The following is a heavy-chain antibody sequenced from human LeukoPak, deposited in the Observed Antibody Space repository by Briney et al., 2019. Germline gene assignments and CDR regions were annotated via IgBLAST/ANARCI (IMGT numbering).Heavy chain of an antibody. CDR2: ISGSGGST. D-gene: IGHD3-22*01. CDR3: AKGLSYYYDSSGKAFDY. Sequence: PGGSLRLSCAASGFTFSSYAMSWVRQAPGKGREWVSAISGSGGSTYYADSVKGRFTISRDNSKNTLYLQMNSLRAEDTAVYYCAKGLSYYYDSSGKAFDYWGQGTLVTVSS. V-gene: IGHV3-23*01. CDR1: GFTFSSYA. J-gene: IGHJ4*02.